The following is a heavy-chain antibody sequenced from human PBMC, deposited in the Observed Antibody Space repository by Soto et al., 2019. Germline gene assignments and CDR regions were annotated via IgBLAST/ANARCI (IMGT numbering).Heavy chain of an antibody. J-gene: IGHJ6*02. V-gene: IGHV4-30-2*01. D-gene: IGHD3-3*02. CDR1: GGSITTSDYS. Sequence: QLQLQESGSGLVKPSQTLSLTCAVSGGSITTSDYSWSWIRQPQGRGLEWIGSIYHTGTTHYIPSLKSRVTMSLDKSKNQFSLDLTSMTAADTAVYYCVRERTIFGVAPGGGVDVWGRGTTVTVSS. CDR2: IYHTGTT. CDR3: VRERTIFGVAPGGGVDV.